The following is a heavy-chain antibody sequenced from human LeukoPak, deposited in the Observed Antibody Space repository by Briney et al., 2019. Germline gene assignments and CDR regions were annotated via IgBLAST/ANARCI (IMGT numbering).Heavy chain of an antibody. J-gene: IGHJ4*02. Sequence: GGSLRLSCAASGFTFSSYSMNWVRQAPGKGLEWVSYISSSSSTIYYADSVKGRFTISRDNAKNSLYLQMNSLRAEDTAVYYCARDGRWALLGYWGQGTLVTVSS. CDR3: ARDGRWALLGY. V-gene: IGHV3-48*04. CDR1: GFTFSSYS. CDR2: ISSSSSTI. D-gene: IGHD1-26*01.